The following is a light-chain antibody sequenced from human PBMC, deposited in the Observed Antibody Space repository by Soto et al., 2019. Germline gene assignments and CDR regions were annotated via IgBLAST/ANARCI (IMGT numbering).Light chain of an antibody. Sequence: QSALTQPASLSGSPGQSITISCTGTSSDIGAYDYVSWFQQHPGKAPKLMISEVNNRPSGVSNRFSGSKSGNTAYLTISGLQVEDEAEYYCSSYTSNSSLIFGGGTKLTVL. CDR3: SSYTSNSSLI. CDR1: SSDIGAYDY. CDR2: EVN. J-gene: IGLJ2*01. V-gene: IGLV2-14*01.